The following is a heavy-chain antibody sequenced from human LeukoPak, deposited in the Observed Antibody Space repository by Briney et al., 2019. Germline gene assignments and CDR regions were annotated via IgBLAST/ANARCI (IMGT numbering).Heavy chain of an antibody. CDR2: INHSGST. CDR1: GGSISSSSYY. J-gene: IGHJ6*03. D-gene: IGHD2-15*01. V-gene: IGHV4-39*07. CDR3: ARLVRGGRGYYYYYYMDV. Sequence: PSETLSLTCTVSGGSISSSSYYWSWIRQPPGKGLEWIGEINHSGSTNYNPSLKSRVTISVDTSKNQFSLKLSSVTAADTAVYYCARLVRGGRGYYYYYYMDVWGKGTTVTISS.